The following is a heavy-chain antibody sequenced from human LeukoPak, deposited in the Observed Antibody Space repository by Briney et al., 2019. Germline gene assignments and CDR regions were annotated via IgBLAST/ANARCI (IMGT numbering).Heavy chain of an antibody. V-gene: IGHV4-34*01. CDR3: ASASSTQVDPTFDY. D-gene: IGHD5/OR15-5a*01. CDR1: GGSFSGYY. Sequence: SETLSLTCAVYGGSFSGYYWSWIRQPPGKGLEWIGEINHSGSTNYNPSLKSRVTISVDTSKNQFSLKLSSVTAADTAVYYCASASSTQVDPTFDYWGQGTLVTVSS. CDR2: INHSGST. J-gene: IGHJ4*02.